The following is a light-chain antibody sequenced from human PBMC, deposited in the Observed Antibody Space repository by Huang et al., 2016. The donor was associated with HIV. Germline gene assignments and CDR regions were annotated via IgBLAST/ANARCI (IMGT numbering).Light chain of an antibody. J-gene: IGKJ4*01. Sequence: DIVLTQSPAPLSLSPGERATLSCRASQSVDRYLVWYQQKPGQAPRLLIYDASNRATDIPTRFSGSWSGADFTLTISSLEPEDFAVYYCQQRRNWPLTFGGGTKVEIK. CDR3: QQRRNWPLT. CDR2: DAS. CDR1: QSVDRY. V-gene: IGKV3-11*01.